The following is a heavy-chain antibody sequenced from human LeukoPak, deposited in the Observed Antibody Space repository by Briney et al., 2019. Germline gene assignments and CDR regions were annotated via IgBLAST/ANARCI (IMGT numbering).Heavy chain of an antibody. V-gene: IGHV4-4*07. Sequence: SETLSLTCSVSGDPISSYYGSWLPQPAGKGREGIGRIYTSGSTNYNPSLKSRVTMSVDTSKNQFSLKLSSVTAADTAVYYCARESQLPTIDYWGQGTLVTVSS. D-gene: IGHD2-2*01. J-gene: IGHJ4*02. CDR2: IYTSGST. CDR1: GDPISSYY. CDR3: ARESQLPTIDY.